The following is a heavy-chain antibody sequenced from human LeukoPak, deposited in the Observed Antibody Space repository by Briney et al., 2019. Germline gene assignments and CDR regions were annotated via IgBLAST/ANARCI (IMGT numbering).Heavy chain of an antibody. J-gene: IGHJ4*02. CDR1: GFTFDDYA. V-gene: IGHV3-9*01. CDR2: ISWNSGSI. D-gene: IGHD3-22*01. CDR3: AKDLGDYYDSSGLYFDY. Sequence: PGRSLRLSCAASGFTFDDYAMHWVRQAPGKGLEWVSGISWNSGSIGYADSVKGRFTISRDNAKNSLYLQMNSLRAEDTALYYCAKDLGDYYDSSGLYFDYWGQGTLVTVSS.